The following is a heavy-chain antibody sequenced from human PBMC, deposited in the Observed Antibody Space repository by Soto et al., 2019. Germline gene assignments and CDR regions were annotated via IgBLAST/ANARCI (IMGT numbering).Heavy chain of an antibody. CDR2: ISGSGGST. CDR1: GFTFSSYA. CDR3: AKSDIPMIVVVTTGGAFDI. J-gene: IGHJ3*02. Sequence: VSLRLSCAASGFTFSSYAMSWVRQAPGKGLEWVSAISGSGGSTYYADSVKGRFTISRDNSKNTLYLQMNSLRAEDTAVYYCAKSDIPMIVVVTTGGAFDIWGQGTMVTVS. D-gene: IGHD3-22*01. V-gene: IGHV3-23*01.